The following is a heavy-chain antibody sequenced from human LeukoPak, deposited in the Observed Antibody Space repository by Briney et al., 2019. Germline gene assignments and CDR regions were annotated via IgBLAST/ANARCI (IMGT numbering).Heavy chain of an antibody. D-gene: IGHD2-15*01. CDR1: GLTFSSYA. J-gene: IGHJ4*02. CDR3: PTKISDDFDY. CDR2: ISHDGNTK. Sequence: PGGSLRLSCAASGLTFSSYAMHWVRQAPGKGLEWVAVISHDGNTKFYADSVKGRFTISRDNSRNTLYLQMNSLGPEDTAVYYCPTKISDDFDYWGQGTLVTVSS. V-gene: IGHV3-30*04.